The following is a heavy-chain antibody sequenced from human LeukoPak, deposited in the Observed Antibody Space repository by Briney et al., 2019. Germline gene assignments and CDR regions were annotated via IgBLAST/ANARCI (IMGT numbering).Heavy chain of an antibody. CDR2: INSGGST. CDR1: GFNVFRNY. CDR3: ARGGWGSYDPGNLDF. D-gene: IGHD6-19*01. J-gene: IGHJ4*02. Sequence: GGSLRLSCTASGFNVFRNYMNWVRQAPGKGLEWVSVINSGGSTYYADSVKGRFTISRDIPKNTVYLQINSLRAEDTALYYCARGGWGSYDPGNLDFWGQGTLVTVSS. V-gene: IGHV3-53*01.